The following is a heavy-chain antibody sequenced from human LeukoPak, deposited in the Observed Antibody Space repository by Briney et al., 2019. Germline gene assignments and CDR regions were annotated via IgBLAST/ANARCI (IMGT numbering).Heavy chain of an antibody. CDR1: GYTFTSYG. CDR3: ARDGSIVALNY. Sequence: GASVKVSCKASGYTFTSYGISWVRQAPGQGLEWMGWINPNSGGTNCAQKFQGRVTMTRDTSISTAYMELSRLTSDDTAVYYCARDGSIVALNYWGQGTLVTVSS. V-gene: IGHV1-2*02. D-gene: IGHD5-12*01. CDR2: INPNSGGT. J-gene: IGHJ4*02.